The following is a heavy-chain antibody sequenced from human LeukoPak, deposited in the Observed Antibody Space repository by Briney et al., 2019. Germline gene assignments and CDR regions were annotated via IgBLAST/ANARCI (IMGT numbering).Heavy chain of an antibody. J-gene: IGHJ3*02. CDR3: ARGYCSSTSCYVGYDAFDI. Sequence: GGSLRLSCAASGFTFSSYSMNWVRQAPGKGLEWVSSISSSSSYIYYAGSVKGRFTISRDSAKNSLYLQMNSLRAEDTAVYYCARGYCSSTSCYVGYDAFDIWGQGTMVTVSS. D-gene: IGHD2-2*01. V-gene: IGHV3-21*01. CDR1: GFTFSSYS. CDR2: ISSSSSYI.